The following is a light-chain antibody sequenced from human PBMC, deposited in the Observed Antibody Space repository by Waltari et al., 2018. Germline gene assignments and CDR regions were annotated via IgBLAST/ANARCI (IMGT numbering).Light chain of an antibody. J-gene: IGLJ3*02. CDR2: QAT. V-gene: IGLV8-61*01. CDR3: ALYMGSGIWV. CDR1: SDSLSTTSY. Sequence: QTVVTQEPSLSVSPGGTVTLTCALSSDSLSTTSYATWYQQTPGQAPRTPRYQATARYSGVPDRFSGSILGNTAALTITGAQADDESDYYCALYMGSGIWVFGGGTRLTVL.